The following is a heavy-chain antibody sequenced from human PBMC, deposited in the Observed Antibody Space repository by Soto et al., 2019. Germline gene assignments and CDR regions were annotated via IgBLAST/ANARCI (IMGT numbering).Heavy chain of an antibody. V-gene: IGHV3-23*01. Sequence: PGGSLRLSCAASGFTFSSYAMSWVRQAPGKGLEWVSAISGSGGSTYYADSVKGRFTISRDNAKKSLYLQMDSLRAEDTAVYFCARGWRYDFWTGYFEFWGQGALVTVSS. CDR3: ARGWRYDFWTGYFEF. J-gene: IGHJ4*02. CDR2: ISGSGGST. CDR1: GFTFSSYA. D-gene: IGHD3-3*01.